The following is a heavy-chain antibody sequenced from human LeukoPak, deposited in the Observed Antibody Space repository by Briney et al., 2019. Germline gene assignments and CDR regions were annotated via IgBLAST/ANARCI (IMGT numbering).Heavy chain of an antibody. CDR2: IGSSGITI. CDR1: GFTFSSYD. Sequence: GGSLRLSCAASGFTFSSYDMNWVRQAPGKGLEWVSYIGSSGITIYYADSVKGRFTISRDNSKNTLYLQMNSLRAEDTAVYYCAKDLDIVATITGNWGQGTLVTVSS. V-gene: IGHV3-48*03. J-gene: IGHJ4*02. CDR3: AKDLDIVATITGN. D-gene: IGHD5-12*01.